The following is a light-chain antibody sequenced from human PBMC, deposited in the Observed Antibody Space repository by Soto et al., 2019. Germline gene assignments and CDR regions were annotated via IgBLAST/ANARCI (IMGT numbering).Light chain of an antibody. CDR2: DAS. Sequence: EILMTPSPATLSVSPGERATLSCRASQSVSSNLAWYQQKPGQAPRLLIYDASTRATGIPARFSGGGSGTESTLTISSLQSEDFAVYYCQQRSNWPSITFGQGTRLEI. CDR1: QSVSSN. J-gene: IGKJ5*01. CDR3: QQRSNWPSIT. V-gene: IGKV3-15*01.